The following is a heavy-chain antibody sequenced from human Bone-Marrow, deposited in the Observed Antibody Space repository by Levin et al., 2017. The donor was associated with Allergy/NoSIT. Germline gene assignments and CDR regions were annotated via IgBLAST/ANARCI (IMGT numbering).Heavy chain of an antibody. CDR3: ARNRHCSGGSCKGV. CDR2: IYSGGDT. J-gene: IGHJ4*02. D-gene: IGHD2-15*01. CDR1: GFTVSNNY. V-gene: IGHV3-66*01. Sequence: GGSLRLSCAASGFTVSNNYMRWVRQAPGKGLEWVSLIYSGGDTNYADSVKGRFIISRDGSKNTLYLQMNSLTAEDTAVYYCARNRHCSGGSCKGVWGQGTLVTVSS.